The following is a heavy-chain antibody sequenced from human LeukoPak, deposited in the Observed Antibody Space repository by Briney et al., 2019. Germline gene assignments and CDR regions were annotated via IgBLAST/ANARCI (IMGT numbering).Heavy chain of an antibody. CDR2: ISSTSSYI. CDR1: AFTFSTYT. D-gene: IGHD3-22*01. J-gene: IGHJ4*02. CDR3: AKDLADYDSSGYFLGFDY. V-gene: IGHV3-21*01. Sequence: PGESLRLSCAASAFTFSTYTMSWVRQAPGKGLEWVSSISSTSSYIYYADSVKGRFTISRDNAKNSLYLQMNSLRAEDTAVYYCAKDLADYDSSGYFLGFDYWGQGTLVTVSS.